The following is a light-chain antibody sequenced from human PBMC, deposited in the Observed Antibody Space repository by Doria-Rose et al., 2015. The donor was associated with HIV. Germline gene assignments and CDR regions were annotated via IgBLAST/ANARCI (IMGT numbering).Light chain of an antibody. Sequence: EIVLTLSPGTLSLSPGERATLSCRASQSFSSTYLAWYQQKPGQAPSLIIYDGSTRATGIPDRFSASGSGTDFTLTINRLEPEDFALYYCHQYGISWTFGQGTKVEI. CDR3: HQYGISWT. V-gene: IGKV3-20*01. J-gene: IGKJ1*01. CDR2: DGS. CDR1: QSFSSTY.